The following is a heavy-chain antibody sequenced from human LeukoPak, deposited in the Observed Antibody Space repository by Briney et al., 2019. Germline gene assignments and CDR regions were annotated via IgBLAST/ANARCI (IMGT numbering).Heavy chain of an antibody. CDR1: GFTFSSYE. CDR2: ITSSGNAK. J-gene: IGHJ3*02. D-gene: IGHD1-26*01. CDR3: ARVRAGTYGLHAFDI. Sequence: TGGSLRLSCAASGFTFSSYEMNWVRQAPGQGLEWLSYITSSGNAKYHADSVKGRFTISRDNAKNSLYLQMNSLRAQDTAVYYCARVRAGTYGLHAFDIWGQGTMVTVSS. V-gene: IGHV3-48*03.